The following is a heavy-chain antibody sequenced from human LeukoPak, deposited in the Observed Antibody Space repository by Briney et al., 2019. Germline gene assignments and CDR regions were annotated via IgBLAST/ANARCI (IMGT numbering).Heavy chain of an antibody. CDR3: ARHSATYYDFWSGYYTFDY. CDR2: IYYSGST. Sequence: GSLRLSCAGSGFTFSKYTLSWIRQPPGKGLEWIGYIYYSGSTNYNPSLKSRVTISVDTSKNQFSLKLSSVTAADTAVYYCARHSATYYDFWSGYYTFDYWGQGTLVTVSS. CDR1: GFTFSKYT. J-gene: IGHJ4*02. V-gene: IGHV4-59*08. D-gene: IGHD3-3*01.